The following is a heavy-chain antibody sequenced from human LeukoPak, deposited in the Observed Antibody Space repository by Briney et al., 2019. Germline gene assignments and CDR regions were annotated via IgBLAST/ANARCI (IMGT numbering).Heavy chain of an antibody. CDR1: GFTFIRYW. D-gene: IGHD5-24*01. Sequence: GGSLRLSCAASGFTFIRYWMTWVRQAPGKGLEWVANIKQDGSQKYYVDSVKGRFTISRDNARDSVYLQMSSLRVEDTAVYYCARRPWLEYDYWGQGTLVTVSS. V-gene: IGHV3-7*01. CDR3: ARRPWLEYDY. CDR2: IKQDGSQK. J-gene: IGHJ4*02.